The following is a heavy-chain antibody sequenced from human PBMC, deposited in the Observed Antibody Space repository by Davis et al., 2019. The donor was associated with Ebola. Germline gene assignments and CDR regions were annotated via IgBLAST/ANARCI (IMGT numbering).Heavy chain of an antibody. CDR1: RYTFTSYY. D-gene: IGHD5-12*01. Sequence: SVTVSCKASRYTFTSYYMHWVRQAPGQGLEWTGMINPNDGRTIYAQKLQGRVTVTRDTSTTTVYMGLSSLRSEDTALYYCTTPGGQDSGYDVFDIWGQGTMVTVSS. CDR3: TTPGGQDSGYDVFDI. CDR2: INPNDGRT. J-gene: IGHJ3*02. V-gene: IGHV1-46*03.